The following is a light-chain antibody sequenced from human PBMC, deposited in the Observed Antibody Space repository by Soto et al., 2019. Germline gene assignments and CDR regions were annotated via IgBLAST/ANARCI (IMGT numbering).Light chain of an antibody. CDR3: QQYYTSPPL. V-gene: IGKV1-5*03. CDR1: QSISSW. CDR2: KAS. J-gene: IGKJ3*01. Sequence: DIQMTQSPSTLSASVGDRVTITCRASQSISSWLAWYQQKPGKAPNLLIHKASSLHGGVPPRVSGGESGTEFGIPIPILQPDDVALKYYQQYYTSPPLFCPGT.